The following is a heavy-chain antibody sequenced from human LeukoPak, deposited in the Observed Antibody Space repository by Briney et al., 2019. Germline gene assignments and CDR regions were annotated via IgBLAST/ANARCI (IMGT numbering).Heavy chain of an antibody. CDR2: IYSGGST. CDR1: GFTVSSNY. D-gene: IGHD1-26*01. Sequence: GGSLRLSCAASGFTVSSNYMSWVRQAPGKGLEWVSVIYSGGSTYYADSVKGRFTISRHNSKNTLYLQMNSLRAEDTAVYYCARGGGGSPSPDAFDIWGQGTMVTVSS. CDR3: ARGGGGSPSPDAFDI. J-gene: IGHJ3*02. V-gene: IGHV3-53*04.